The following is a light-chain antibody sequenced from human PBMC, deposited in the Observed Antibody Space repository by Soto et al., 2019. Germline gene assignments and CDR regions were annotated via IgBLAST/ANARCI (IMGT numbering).Light chain of an antibody. CDR3: QHYNRYAEA. Sequence: DSQMTQSPSTLSGSVGDRVTSTCRASQTISSWLAWYQQKPGKAPKLLSYKASTLKSGVPSRFSGSGSGTEFTLTISSLQPDDFATYYCQHYNRYAEAFGQGTKVEL. CDR2: KAS. J-gene: IGKJ1*01. CDR1: QTISSW. V-gene: IGKV1-5*03.